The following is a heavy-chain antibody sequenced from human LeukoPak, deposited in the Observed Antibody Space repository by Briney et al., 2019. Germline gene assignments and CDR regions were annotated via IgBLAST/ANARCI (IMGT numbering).Heavy chain of an antibody. CDR1: GFTFSRHW. D-gene: IGHD2-15*01. J-gene: IGHJ4*02. Sequence: PGGPLRLSCAASGFTFSRHWMSWVRQAPGKGLEWVANIKEDGSEKYCVDSVKGRFTISRDNAKNSLYLQMNSLRAEDTAVYYCARDRVAPFDYWGQGTLVTVSS. CDR2: IKEDGSEK. CDR3: ARDRVAPFDY. V-gene: IGHV3-7*01.